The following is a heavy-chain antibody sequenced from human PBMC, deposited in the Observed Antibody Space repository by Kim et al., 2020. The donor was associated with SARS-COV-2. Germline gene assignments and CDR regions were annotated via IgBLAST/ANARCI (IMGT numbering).Heavy chain of an antibody. CDR3: ARDGSGYDRRRDYGMDV. CDR1: GFTFSSYS. Sequence: GGSLRLSCAASGFTFSSYSMDWVRQAPGKGLEWVSVISYDGSNQYYADSVKGRFTISRDNSKNTLYLQMNSLRAEDTAVYYCARDGSGYDRRRDYGMDVWGEGTTVTVSS. J-gene: IGHJ6*04. CDR2: ISYDGSNQ. D-gene: IGHD5-12*01. V-gene: IGHV3-30-3*01.